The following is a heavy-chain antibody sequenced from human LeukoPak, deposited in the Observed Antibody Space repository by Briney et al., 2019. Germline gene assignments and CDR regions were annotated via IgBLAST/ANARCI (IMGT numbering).Heavy chain of an antibody. CDR1: GFTFSSYA. V-gene: IGHV3-30-3*01. D-gene: IGHD1-1*01. J-gene: IGHJ4*02. Sequence: GGSLRLSCAASGFTFSSYAMHWVRQAPGKGLEWVVVISYDGSNKYYADSVKGRFTISRDNSKNTLYLQMNSLRAEDTAVYYCARAHGGTFDYWGQGTLVTVSS. CDR3: ARAHGGTFDY. CDR2: ISYDGSNK.